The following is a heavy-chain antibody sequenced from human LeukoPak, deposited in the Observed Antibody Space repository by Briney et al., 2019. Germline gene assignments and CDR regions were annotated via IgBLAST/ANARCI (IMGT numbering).Heavy chain of an antibody. D-gene: IGHD6-6*01. CDR1: GFTFDDYA. V-gene: IGHV3-9*01. CDR3: AKRRALYSSSDPYFDY. Sequence: PGGSLRLSCAASGFTFDDYAMHWVRQAPGKGLEWVSGISWNSGSIGYADSVKGRFTISRDNAKNSLYLQMNSLRAEDTAVYYCAKRRALYSSSDPYFDYWGQGTLVTVSS. J-gene: IGHJ4*02. CDR2: ISWNSGSI.